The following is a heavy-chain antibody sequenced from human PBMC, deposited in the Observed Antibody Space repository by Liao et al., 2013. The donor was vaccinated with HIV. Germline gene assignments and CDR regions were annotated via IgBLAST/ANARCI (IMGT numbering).Heavy chain of an antibody. J-gene: IGHJ4*02. D-gene: IGHD4-17*01. Sequence: QVQLQESGPGLVKPSETLSLTCTVSGGPISSYYWSWIRQLPGKGLEWIGYIYYSAYTNYNPSLKSRVTISLDTSKNQFSLKLSSVTAADTAVYYCARHSKLSDYGDFLIDYWGQGTLVTVSS. CDR1: GGPISSYY. CDR2: IYYSAYT. CDR3: ARHSKLSDYGDFLIDY. V-gene: IGHV4-59*01.